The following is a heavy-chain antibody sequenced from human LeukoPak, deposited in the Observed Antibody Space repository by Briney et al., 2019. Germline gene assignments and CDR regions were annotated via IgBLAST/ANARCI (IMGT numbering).Heavy chain of an antibody. V-gene: IGHV4-39*07. CDR3: ARDGYSGSDAL. Sequence: SETLSLTCTVSGASISGSGFYWGWIRQPPGKGLEWIGNIYYSGSAYYNASLESRVTISIDTSKNQFSLKLSSVTAADTAVYYCARDGYSGSDALWGQGILVTVSS. J-gene: IGHJ4*02. D-gene: IGHD5-12*01. CDR2: IYYSGSA. CDR1: GASISGSGFY.